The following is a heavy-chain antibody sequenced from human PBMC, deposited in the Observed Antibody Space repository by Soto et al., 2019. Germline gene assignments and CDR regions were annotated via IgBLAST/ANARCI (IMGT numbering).Heavy chain of an antibody. J-gene: IGHJ4*02. V-gene: IGHV4-59*01. CDR3: AGLRGYAGSPIGY. D-gene: IGHD2-15*01. Sequence: ETLSLTCTVSGGSIISGYWSWIRQPPGKGLEWIGYISYSGNTNYNPSLKSRVTMSVDTPKNQFSLRLSSVTTADTAVYYCAGLRGYAGSPIGYWGQGTLVTVSS. CDR2: ISYSGNT. CDR1: GGSIISGY.